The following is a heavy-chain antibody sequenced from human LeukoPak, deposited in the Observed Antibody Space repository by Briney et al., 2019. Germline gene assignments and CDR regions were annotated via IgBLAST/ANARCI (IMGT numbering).Heavy chain of an antibody. D-gene: IGHD4-11*01. CDR2: INPNSGAT. CDR3: ASVRSPTTVTPYSPYDY. Sequence: GASVKVSCKASGYTFAAFYIHWVRQAPGQGLEWMGWINPNSGATNYAQKFQGRVTMTRDASISTAYMELSRLRSDDTAVFYCASVRSPTTVTPYSPYDYWGQGTLVTVSS. J-gene: IGHJ4*02. V-gene: IGHV1-2*02. CDR1: GYTFAAFY.